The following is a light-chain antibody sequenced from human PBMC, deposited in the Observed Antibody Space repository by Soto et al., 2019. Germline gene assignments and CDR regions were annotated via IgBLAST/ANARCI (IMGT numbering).Light chain of an antibody. CDR1: SSDVGGYNY. CDR3: CSYAGSYTFYV. V-gene: IGLV2-11*01. Sequence: QSVLTQPRSVSGSPGQSVTISCTGTSSDVGGYNYVSWYQQHPGKAPKLMIYDVSKRPSGVPDRFSGSKSGNTASLTISGLLAEDEADYYCCSYAGSYTFYVFGTGTKVTVL. CDR2: DVS. J-gene: IGLJ1*01.